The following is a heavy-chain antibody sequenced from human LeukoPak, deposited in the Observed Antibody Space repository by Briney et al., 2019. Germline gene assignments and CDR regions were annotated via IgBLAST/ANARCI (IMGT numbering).Heavy chain of an antibody. D-gene: IGHD5-18*01. V-gene: IGHV3-21*05. Sequence: PGGSLRLSCAASGFTFSSYSMNWVRQAPGKGLEWVSYISSSSSYTNYADSVKGRFTISRDNAKNSLYLQMNSLRAEDTAVYYCARAPFTSDTAMVLYFDYWGQGTLVTVSS. CDR2: ISSSSSYT. CDR1: GFTFSSYS. J-gene: IGHJ4*02. CDR3: ARAPFTSDTAMVLYFDY.